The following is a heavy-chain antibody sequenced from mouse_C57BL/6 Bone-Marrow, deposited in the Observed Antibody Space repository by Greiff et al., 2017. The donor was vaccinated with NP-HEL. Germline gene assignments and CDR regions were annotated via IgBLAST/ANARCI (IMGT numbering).Heavy chain of an antibody. CDR2: IWSGGST. CDR1: SLTSSG. V-gene: IGHV2-2*01. CDR3: ARGDDGYYWYFDV. J-gene: IGHJ1*03. D-gene: IGHD2-3*01. Sequence: SLTSSGVHWVRQSPGKGLEWLGVIWSGGSTDYNAAFISRLSISKDNSKSQVFFKMNSLQADDTAIYYCARGDDGYYWYFDVWGTGTTVTVSS.